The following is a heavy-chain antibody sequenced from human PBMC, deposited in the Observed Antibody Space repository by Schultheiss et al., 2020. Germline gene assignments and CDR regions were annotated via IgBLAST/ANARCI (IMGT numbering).Heavy chain of an antibody. CDR2: ISYDGSNK. J-gene: IGHJ4*02. D-gene: IGHD1-26*01. Sequence: GGSLRLSCAASGFTFSSYGMHWVRQAPGKGLEWVAVISYDGSNKYYADSVKGRFTISRDNSKNTLYLQMNSLRAEDTAVYYCAKDRSGSYYRYYFDYWGKGTLVTVSS. CDR1: GFTFSSYG. V-gene: IGHV3-30*12. CDR3: AKDRSGSYYRYYFDY.